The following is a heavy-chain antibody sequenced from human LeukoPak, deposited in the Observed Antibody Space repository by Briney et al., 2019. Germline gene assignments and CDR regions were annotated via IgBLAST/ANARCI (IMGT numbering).Heavy chain of an antibody. CDR3: ARESSKSELRYFDWLITPSPPEHFDY. V-gene: IGHV4-39*07. Sequence: SETLSLTCTVSGGSISSSSYYWGWIRQPPGKGLEWIGSIYYSGSTYYNPSLKSRVTISVDTSKNQFSLKLSSVTAADTAVYYCARESSKSELRYFDWLITPSPPEHFDYWGQGTLVTVSS. J-gene: IGHJ4*02. CDR1: GGSISSSSYY. D-gene: IGHD3-9*01. CDR2: IYYSGST.